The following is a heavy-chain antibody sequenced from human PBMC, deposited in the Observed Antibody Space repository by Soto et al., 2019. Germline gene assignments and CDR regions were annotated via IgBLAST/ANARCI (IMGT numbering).Heavy chain of an antibody. D-gene: IGHD2-2*01. J-gene: IGHJ5*02. V-gene: IGHV3-7*01. Sequence: PGGSLRLSCAASGFTFSSYWMSWVRQSPGKGLEWVANIKQDGSEKYYVDSVKGRFTISRGNAKNSLYLQMNSLRAEDTAVYYCARDRDIVVVPAATVNWFDPWGQGTLVTVSS. CDR2: IKQDGSEK. CDR3: ARDRDIVVVPAATVNWFDP. CDR1: GFTFSSYW.